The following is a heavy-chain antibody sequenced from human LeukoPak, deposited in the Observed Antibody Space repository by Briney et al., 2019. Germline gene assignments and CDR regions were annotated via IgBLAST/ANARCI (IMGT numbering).Heavy chain of an antibody. CDR1: GYTFTSYG. CDR3: ARDKGGVGARTFDY. D-gene: IGHD1-26*01. CDR2: ISAYNGNT. Sequence: VKVSCKASGYTFTSYGISWVRQAPGQGLEWMGWISAYNGNTNYAQKLQGRVTMTTDTSTSTAYMELRSLRSDDTAVYYCARDKGGVGARTFDYWGQGALVTVSP. V-gene: IGHV1-18*01. J-gene: IGHJ4*02.